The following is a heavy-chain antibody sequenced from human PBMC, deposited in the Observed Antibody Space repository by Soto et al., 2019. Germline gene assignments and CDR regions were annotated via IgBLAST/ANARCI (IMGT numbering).Heavy chain of an antibody. CDR1: GGSFDDFY. CDR3: ARGQLVWYGDLTPYHRDMDV. J-gene: IGHJ6*02. CDR2: ISHDGGT. Sequence: QVQLQQWGAGLLRPSETLSLTCAFYGGSFDDFYWSWVRQSPGKGLEWVGEISHDGGTNYSPSLASRVSISVDTSKNQLSLHLRSVTAEDTGLYYCARGQLVWYGDLTPYHRDMDVWGQGTTVTVSS. V-gene: IGHV4-34*02. D-gene: IGHD3-10*01.